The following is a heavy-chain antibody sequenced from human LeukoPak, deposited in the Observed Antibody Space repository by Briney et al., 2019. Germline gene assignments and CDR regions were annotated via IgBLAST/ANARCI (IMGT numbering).Heavy chain of an antibody. CDR1: GYSISSGYY. CDR3: ARRMVNYVWGSYRYDAFDI. D-gene: IGHD3-16*02. CDR2: IYHSGST. V-gene: IGHV4-38-2*01. J-gene: IGHJ3*02. Sequence: SETLSLTCAVSGYSISSGYYWGWIRQPPGKGLEWIGSIYHSGSTYYNPSLKSRVTISVDTSKNQFPLKLSSVTAADTAVYYCARRMVNYVWGSYRYDAFDIWGQGTTVTVSS.